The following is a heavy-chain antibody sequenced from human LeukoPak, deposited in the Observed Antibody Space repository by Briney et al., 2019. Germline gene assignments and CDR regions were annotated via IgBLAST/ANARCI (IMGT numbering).Heavy chain of an antibody. J-gene: IGHJ4*02. CDR1: GFTFSSYE. D-gene: IGHD3-22*01. CDR3: ARVVRDYYDSSGYFLDY. V-gene: IGHV3-48*03. CDR2: ISSSGSTI. Sequence: GGSLRLSCAASGFTFSSYEMNWVRQAPGKGLEWVSYISSSGSTIYYADSVKGRFTISRDNAKNSLYLQMNSLRAEDTAVYYCARVVRDYYDSSGYFLDYWGQGTLVTVSS.